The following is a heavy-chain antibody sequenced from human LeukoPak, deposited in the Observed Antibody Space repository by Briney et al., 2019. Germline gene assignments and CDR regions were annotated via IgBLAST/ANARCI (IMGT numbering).Heavy chain of an antibody. CDR1: GGSISSYY. J-gene: IGHJ4*02. V-gene: IGHV4-4*07. D-gene: IGHD6-19*01. CDR3: ATASSSGWYAY. CDR2: IYTSGST. Sequence: PSETLSLTCTVSGGSISSYYWSWIRQPAGKGLEWIGRIYTSGSTNYNPSLKSRVTMSVATSKNQFSLKLRSVAAADTAVYYCATASSSGWYAYWGQGTLVTVSS.